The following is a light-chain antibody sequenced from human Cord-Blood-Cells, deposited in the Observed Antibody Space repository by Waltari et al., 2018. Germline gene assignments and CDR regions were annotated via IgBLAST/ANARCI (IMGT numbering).Light chain of an antibody. CDR3: QQYNSYST. CDR1: QSFSSW. V-gene: IGKV1-5*03. CDR2: KAS. J-gene: IGKJ1*01. Sequence: DLQMTQSPSTLSASVGARVTITCRASQSFSSWLAWYQQKPGKAPKLLLYKASSLESGVPSRFSGIGSGTEFTLTISSLQPDDFATDYCQQYNSYSTFGQGTKVEIK.